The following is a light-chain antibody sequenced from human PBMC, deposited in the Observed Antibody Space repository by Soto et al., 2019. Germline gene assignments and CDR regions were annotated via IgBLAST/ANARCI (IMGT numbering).Light chain of an antibody. V-gene: IGKV3-11*01. CDR1: QSVSSY. CDR2: DAS. Sequence: EIVLTHAPAILAMSPRERATLSCRASQSVSSYFAWYQQKPGQAPRLLIYDASNRATGVPARVSGSGCGTEFTLTISSLEPEDFAVYYCQQRRYWPVTFGQGTKVDIK. J-gene: IGKJ1*01. CDR3: QQRRYWPVT.